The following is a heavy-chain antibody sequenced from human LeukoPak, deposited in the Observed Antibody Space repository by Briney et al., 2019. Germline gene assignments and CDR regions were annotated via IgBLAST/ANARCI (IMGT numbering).Heavy chain of an antibody. J-gene: IGHJ6*02. V-gene: IGHV3-9*01. CDR2: ISWNSGSI. Sequence: SLRLSCAASGFTFDDYAMHWVRQAPGKGLEWVSGISWNSGSIGYADSVKGRFTISRDNAKNSLYLQMNSLRAEDTALYYCAKAVASGYYYYGMDVWGQGTTVTVSS. CDR3: AKAVASGYYYYGMDV. CDR1: GFTFDDYA. D-gene: IGHD6-19*01.